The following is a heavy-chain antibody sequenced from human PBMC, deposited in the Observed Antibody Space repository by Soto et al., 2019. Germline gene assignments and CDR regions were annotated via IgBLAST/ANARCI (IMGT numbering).Heavy chain of an antibody. J-gene: IGHJ6*02. CDR3: ARELDGIDV. V-gene: IGHV3-11*05. Sequence: SGFTFDDYGMSWIRQAPGKGLEWVSYITSSGSYTKYAGSVQGRFTISRGNTQTSLFLQMNSLRAEDTSVYYCARELDGIDVLGQGTTVTVSS. CDR2: ITSSGSYT. CDR1: GFTFDDYG.